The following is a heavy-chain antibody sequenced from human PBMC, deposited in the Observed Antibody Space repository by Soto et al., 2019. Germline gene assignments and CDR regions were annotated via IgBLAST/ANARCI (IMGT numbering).Heavy chain of an antibody. CDR3: ARVGSSRWYVEVGYFQH. D-gene: IGHD6-13*01. CDR2: IIPIFGTA. V-gene: IGHV1-69*01. Sequence: QVQLVQSGAEVKKPGSSVKVSCKASGGTFSSYAISWVRQAPGQGLEWMGGIIPIFGTANYAQKFQGRVTITEDESTSTAYMELSSLRSEDTAVYYCARVGSSRWYVEVGYFQHWGQGTLVTVSS. J-gene: IGHJ1*01. CDR1: GGTFSSYA.